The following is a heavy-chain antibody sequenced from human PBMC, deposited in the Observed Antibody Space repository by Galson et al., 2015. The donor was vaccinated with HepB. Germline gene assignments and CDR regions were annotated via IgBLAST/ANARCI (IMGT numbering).Heavy chain of an antibody. CDR1: RFTFNTYT. V-gene: IGHV3-21*01. Sequence: SLRLSCAASRFTFNTYTMNWVRQAPGKGLQWVSSITSSATYIYYADSVKGRFTISRDNAKNSLYLQMDSLRAEDTAVYYCARSVTGLFDYWGQGALVTVSS. CDR2: ITSSATYI. J-gene: IGHJ4*02. CDR3: ARSVTGLFDY. D-gene: IGHD1-1*01.